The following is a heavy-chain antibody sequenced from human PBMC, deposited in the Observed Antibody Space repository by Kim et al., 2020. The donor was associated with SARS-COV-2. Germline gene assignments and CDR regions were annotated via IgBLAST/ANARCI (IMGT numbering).Heavy chain of an antibody. V-gene: IGHV3-30*04. D-gene: IGHD1-26*01. CDR2: ISYDGSNK. Sequence: GGSLRLSCAASGFTFSSYAMHWVRQAPGKGLEWVAVISYDGSNKYYADSVKGRFTSSRDNSKNTLYLQMNSLRAEDTAVYYCARVGGGSYYYYYGMDVWGHGTTVTVSS. J-gene: IGHJ6*02. CDR3: ARVGGGSYYYYYGMDV. CDR1: GFTFSSYA.